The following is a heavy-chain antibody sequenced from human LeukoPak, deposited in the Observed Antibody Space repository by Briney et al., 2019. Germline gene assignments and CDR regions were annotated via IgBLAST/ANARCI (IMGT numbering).Heavy chain of an antibody. D-gene: IGHD3-16*02. V-gene: IGHV3-15*01. CDR1: GFTFSNAW. CDR2: IKNKTDGGTT. Sequence: PGGSLRLSCAASGFTFSNAWMSWVRQAPGKGLEWVGRIKNKTDGGTTDYAAPVKGRFTISRDDSKNTLYLQMNSLKTEDTAVYYCTRLGELSLYFDYWGQGTLVTVSS. CDR3: TRLGELSLYFDY. J-gene: IGHJ4*02.